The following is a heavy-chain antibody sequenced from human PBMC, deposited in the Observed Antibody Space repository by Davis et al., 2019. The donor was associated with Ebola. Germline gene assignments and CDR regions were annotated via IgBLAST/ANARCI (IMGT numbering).Heavy chain of an antibody. CDR2: IYYSGST. CDR1: GGSISSSGYY. CDR3: ARRRSGWRSYGMDV. J-gene: IGHJ6*04. D-gene: IGHD6-19*01. V-gene: IGHV4-31*03. Sequence: SETLSLTCTVSGGSISSSGYYWSWIRQHPGKGLEWIGYIYYSGSTYYNPSLKSRVTMSVDTSKNQFSLKLSSVTAVDTAVYYCARRRSGWRSYGMDVWGKGTTVTVSS.